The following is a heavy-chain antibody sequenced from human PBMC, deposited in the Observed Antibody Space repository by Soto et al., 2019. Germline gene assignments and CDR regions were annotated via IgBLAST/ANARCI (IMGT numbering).Heavy chain of an antibody. J-gene: IGHJ4*02. D-gene: IGHD1-1*01. Sequence: EVQLLESGGGFVQPGGSLILSCAVSGITFSSYAMTWVRRAPGKGLEWVSGISVRGDTTYYADSVKGRFTISRDNSENTLNLKMNALRAGDTAVYHWGKINRYKDAEYWGQGALVPVSS. V-gene: IGHV3-23*01. CDR3: GKINRYKDAEY. CDR2: ISVRGDTT. CDR1: GITFSSYA.